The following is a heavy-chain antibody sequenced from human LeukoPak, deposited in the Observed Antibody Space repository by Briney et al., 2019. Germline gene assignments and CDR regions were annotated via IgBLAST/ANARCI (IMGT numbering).Heavy chain of an antibody. J-gene: IGHJ3*02. CDR1: GFTFSSYS. Sequence: GGSLRLPCAASGFTFSSYSMNWVRQAPGKGLEWVSSISAAGSYIYYANSVKGRFTISRDNAEGSLFLQMNSLTAEDTAVYYCARDGLLAYCGGDCSGVFDIWGQGTMVAVSS. V-gene: IGHV3-21*01. CDR3: ARDGLLAYCGGDCSGVFDI. CDR2: ISAAGSYI. D-gene: IGHD2-21*01.